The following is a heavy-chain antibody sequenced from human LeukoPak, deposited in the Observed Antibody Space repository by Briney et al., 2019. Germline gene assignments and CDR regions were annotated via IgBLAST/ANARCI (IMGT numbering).Heavy chain of an antibody. J-gene: IGHJ4*02. CDR2: ISYDGSNK. V-gene: IGHV3-30*03. Sequence: GRSLRLSCAASGFTLSSYGMHWVRQAPGKGLEWVAVISYDGSNKYYADSVKGRFTISRDNSKNTLYLQMNSLRAEDTAVYYCATPSSGYYYVLGYWGQGTLVTVSS. D-gene: IGHD3-22*01. CDR3: ATPSSGYYYVLGY. CDR1: GFTLSSYG.